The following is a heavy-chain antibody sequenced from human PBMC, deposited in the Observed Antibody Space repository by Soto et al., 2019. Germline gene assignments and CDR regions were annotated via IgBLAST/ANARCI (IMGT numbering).Heavy chain of an antibody. D-gene: IGHD3-9*01. CDR1: GFTFDNYA. J-gene: IGHJ4*02. CDR2: IGHSGYSI. Sequence: GGSLRLSCAAFGFTFDNYAMAWVRRAPGKGLEWVSSIGHSGYSINYGDSVKGRFTISRDNSKNMVFLEMNALRAEDTAIYYCARPDDKDILTGCYNWGQGALVTVSS. V-gene: IGHV3-23*01. CDR3: ARPDDKDILTGCYN.